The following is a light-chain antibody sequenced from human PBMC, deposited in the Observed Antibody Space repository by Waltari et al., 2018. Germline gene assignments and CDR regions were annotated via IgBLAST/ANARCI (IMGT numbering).Light chain of an antibody. V-gene: IGLV1-40*01. CDR2: GNN. CDR3: QAYGSDWV. J-gene: IGLJ3*02. Sequence: QSVLTQPPSVSGAPGQRVTISCTGRSSNIGAGYAVHCYQQLPGTPPKLLIDGNNNPPSGVPDRFSGSKSGTSAALAITGLQAEDEADYYCQAYGSDWVFGGGTKLTVL. CDR1: SSNIGAGYA.